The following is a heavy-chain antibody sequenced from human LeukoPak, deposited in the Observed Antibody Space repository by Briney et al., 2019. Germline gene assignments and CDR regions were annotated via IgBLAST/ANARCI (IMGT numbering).Heavy chain of an antibody. CDR2: ISWNSGSI. V-gene: IGHV3-9*03. CDR1: GPSFDVYA. D-gene: IGHD5/OR15-5a*01. Sequence: PAGRSLRLSCAASGPSFDVYAMHWVRQAPGEGREWVSGISWNSGSIGYADSVKGRFTISRDNAKNSLYLQMNSLRAEDMALYYCAKDMSRGEFDYWGQGTLVTVSS. J-gene: IGHJ4*02. CDR3: AKDMSRGEFDY.